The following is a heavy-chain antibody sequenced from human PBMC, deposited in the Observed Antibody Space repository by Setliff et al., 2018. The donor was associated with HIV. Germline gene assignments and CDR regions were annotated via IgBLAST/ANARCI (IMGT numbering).Heavy chain of an antibody. J-gene: IGHJ3*02. CDR3: ATDLKNFWSGYSRDAFDI. CDR1: GGSFSGYY. D-gene: IGHD3-3*01. CDR2: INHSGST. Sequence: SETLSLTCAVYGGSFSGYYWSWIRQPPGKGLEWIGEINHSGSTNYNPSLKSRVTISVDTSKNSLYLQMNSLRAEDTAVYYCATDLKNFWSGYSRDAFDIWGQGTMVTVSS. V-gene: IGHV4-34*01.